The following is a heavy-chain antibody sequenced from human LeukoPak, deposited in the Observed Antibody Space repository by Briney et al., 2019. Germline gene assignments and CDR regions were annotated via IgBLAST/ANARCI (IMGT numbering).Heavy chain of an antibody. CDR3: AKAPVTSCRGAFCYPFDS. D-gene: IGHD2-15*01. V-gene: IGHV3-23*01. CDR1: GFTFSSYW. Sequence: GGPLRLSCAASGFTFSSYWMSWVRQAPGKGLERVSATSSSDDGKYYADSVRGRFTISRDNSRNTMYLQMNSLRAEDAAVYYCAKAPVTSCRGAFCYPFDSWGQGTLVTVSS. CDR2: TSSSDDGK. J-gene: IGHJ4*02.